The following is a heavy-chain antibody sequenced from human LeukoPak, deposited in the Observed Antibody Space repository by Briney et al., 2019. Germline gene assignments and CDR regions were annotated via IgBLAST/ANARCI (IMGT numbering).Heavy chain of an antibody. D-gene: IGHD3-10*01. J-gene: IGHJ5*02. CDR3: ARALSRRNYYYGTNWFDP. V-gene: IGHV4-34*01. CDR2: INHSGST. CDR1: GGSFSGYY. Sequence: SDTLSLTCAVYGGSFSGYYWSWIRQPPGKRLECIGEINHSGSTNYNPSLKSRVTISVDTSKNQFSLKLSSVTAADTAVYYCARALSRRNYYYGTNWFDPWGQGTLVTVSS.